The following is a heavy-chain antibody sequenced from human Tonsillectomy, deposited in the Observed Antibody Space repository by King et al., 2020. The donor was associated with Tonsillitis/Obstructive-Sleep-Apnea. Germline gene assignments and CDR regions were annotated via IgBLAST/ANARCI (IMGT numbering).Heavy chain of an antibody. CDR3: VTPREVARTFDY. CDR1: GFTFSDYA. Sequence: VQLVESGGGLVQPGGSLRLSCSASGFTFSDYAMHWVRQAPGKGLEYVSAISHNGGSTYYADSVKGRFTISRDNSKNTLYLQMTSLRPEDTAVYYCVTPREVARTFDYWGPGTLVTVSS. CDR2: ISHNGGST. J-gene: IGHJ4*02. V-gene: IGHV3-64D*06. D-gene: IGHD5-24*01.